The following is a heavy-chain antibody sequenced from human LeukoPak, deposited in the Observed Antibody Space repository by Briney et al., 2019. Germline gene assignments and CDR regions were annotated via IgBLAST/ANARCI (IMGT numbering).Heavy chain of an antibody. CDR1: GFTFSSYS. CDR2: ISSSSSYI. Sequence: MAGGSLRLSCAASGFTFSSYSMNWVRQAPGKGLEWVSSISSSSSYIYYADSVKGRFTISRDNAKNSLYLQMNSPRVEDTAVYYCARDPPAVTTNTYAWGQGTLVTVSS. CDR3: ARDPPAVTTNTYA. V-gene: IGHV3-21*01. D-gene: IGHD3-3*01. J-gene: IGHJ5*02.